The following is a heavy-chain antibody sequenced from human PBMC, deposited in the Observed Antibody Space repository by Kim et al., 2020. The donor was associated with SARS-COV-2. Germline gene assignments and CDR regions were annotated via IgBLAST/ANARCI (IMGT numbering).Heavy chain of an antibody. D-gene: IGHD3-3*01. CDR3: ATVFAIFGVVTRFDY. V-gene: IGHV1-24*01. Sequence: QKFQGSVTMTEDTSTETGYMELSSLRSEDTAVYYCATVFAIFGVVTRFDYWGQGTLVTVSS. J-gene: IGHJ4*02.